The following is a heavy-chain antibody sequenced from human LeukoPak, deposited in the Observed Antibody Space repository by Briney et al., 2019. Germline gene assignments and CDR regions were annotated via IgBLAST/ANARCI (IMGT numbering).Heavy chain of an antibody. Sequence: RGSLRLSCAASGFTFSSYWMHWVRQAPGKGLMWVSRINSDGSITSYADSVKGRFTISRDNAKNTMYVQMNSLRAEDTAVYYCARVRATFSPHFDNWGQGTLVTVSS. J-gene: IGHJ4*02. D-gene: IGHD5-12*01. CDR2: INSDGSIT. CDR3: ARVRATFSPHFDN. V-gene: IGHV3-74*01. CDR1: GFTFSSYW.